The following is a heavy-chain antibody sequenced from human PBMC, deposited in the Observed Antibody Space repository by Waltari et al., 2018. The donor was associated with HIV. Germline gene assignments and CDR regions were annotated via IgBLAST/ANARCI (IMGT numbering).Heavy chain of an antibody. V-gene: IGHV4-34*01. CDR3: AGGLQMTSYASGNWLWEQMLARYFFDV. CDR2: VGPGGNV. Sequence: QAQLQQWGTGLLKPSEALSLTCAVYGASFTDYYWTWIRQLPGKGLEWQGGVGPGGNVNGLPSLRGRLSRSTDAAKNQVALTLTSVAATDTGVYFCAGGLQMTSYASGNWLWEQMLARYFFDVWGQGTRV. CDR1: GASFTDYY. D-gene: IGHD2-2*01. J-gene: IGHJ4*02.